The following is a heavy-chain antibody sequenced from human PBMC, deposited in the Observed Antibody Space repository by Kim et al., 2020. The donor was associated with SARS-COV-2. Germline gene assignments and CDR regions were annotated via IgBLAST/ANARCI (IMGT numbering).Heavy chain of an antibody. Sequence: DTYYPGSGKGRFTISTENAKNSLYLQMNSLRAGDTAVYYCARWIQGGFDPWGQGTLVTVSS. J-gene: IGHJ5*02. CDR3: ARWIQGGFDP. CDR2: DT. D-gene: IGHD5-18*01. V-gene: IGHV3-13*01.